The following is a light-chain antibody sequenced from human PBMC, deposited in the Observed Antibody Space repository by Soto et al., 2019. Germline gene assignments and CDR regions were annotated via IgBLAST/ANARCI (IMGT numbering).Light chain of an antibody. V-gene: IGLV6-57*02. CDR1: SGSIASNY. J-gene: IGLJ2*01. CDR3: QSYDSSNHGV. CDR2: EDN. Sequence: NFMLTQPHSVSESPGKTVTISCTGSSGSIASNYVQWYQQRPGSAPTTVIYEDNQRPSGVPDRFFGSIDSSSNSASLTISGLKTEDEADYYCQSYDSSNHGVFGGGTKLTVL.